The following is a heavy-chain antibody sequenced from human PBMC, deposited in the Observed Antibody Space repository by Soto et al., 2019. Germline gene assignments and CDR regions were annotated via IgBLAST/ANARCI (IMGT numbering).Heavy chain of an antibody. D-gene: IGHD6-19*01. CDR3: ARVVGQWLVDY. V-gene: IGHV4-31*03. CDR1: GGSISSGGYY. Sequence: SETLSLTCTVSGGSISSGGYYWSWIRQHPGKGLEWIGYIYYSGSTYYNPSLKSRVTISVDTSKNQFSLKLSSVTAADTAVYYCARVVGQWLVDYWGQGTLVTVSS. J-gene: IGHJ4*02. CDR2: IYYSGST.